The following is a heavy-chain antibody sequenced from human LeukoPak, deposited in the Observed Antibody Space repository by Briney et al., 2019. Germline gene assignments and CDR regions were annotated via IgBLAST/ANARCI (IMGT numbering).Heavy chain of an antibody. CDR3: ARHQSYYGNWYFDL. CDR2: INHSGST. J-gene: IGHJ2*01. Sequence: SETLSLTCAVYGGSFSGFYWSWIRQPPGKGLEWIGEINHSGSTHYTPSLKSRVTISVDTSKNQFSLKLSSVTAADTAVYYCARHQSYYGNWYFDLWGRGTLVTVSS. D-gene: IGHD1-26*01. CDR1: GGSFSGFY. V-gene: IGHV4-34*01.